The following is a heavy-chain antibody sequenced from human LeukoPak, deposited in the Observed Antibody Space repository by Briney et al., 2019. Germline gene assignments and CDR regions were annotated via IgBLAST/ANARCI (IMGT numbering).Heavy chain of an antibody. Sequence: SVKVSCKASGGTFNNHDINWVRQAPGQGLEWMGGIIPVFGTPNYAQRFQGRVRITADESTTTAYMELSSLRSGDTALYYCARGGRYCRSTSCWDFWGQGTLVTVSS. CDR2: IIPVFGTP. CDR1: GGTFNNHD. J-gene: IGHJ4*02. CDR3: ARGGRYCRSTSCWDF. V-gene: IGHV1-69*13. D-gene: IGHD2-2*01.